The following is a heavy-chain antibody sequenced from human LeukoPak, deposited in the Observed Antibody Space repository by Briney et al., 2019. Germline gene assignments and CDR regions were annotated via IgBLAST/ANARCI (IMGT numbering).Heavy chain of an antibody. J-gene: IGHJ3*02. V-gene: IGHV1-46*01. CDR1: GYTFTSYY. Sequence: GASVKVSCKASGYTFTSYYMHWVRQAPGQGLEWMGIINPSGGSTSYAQKFQGRVTMTRDTSTSTVYMELSSLRSEDTAVYYCAKAPKATAGNGNAFDIWGQGTMVTVSS. CDR2: INPSGGST. D-gene: IGHD6-13*01. CDR3: AKAPKATAGNGNAFDI.